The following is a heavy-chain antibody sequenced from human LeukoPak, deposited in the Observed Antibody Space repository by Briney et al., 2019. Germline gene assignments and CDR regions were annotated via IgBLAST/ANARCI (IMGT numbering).Heavy chain of an antibody. V-gene: IGHV4-59*01. CDR3: AREEQLDYFDY. CDR2: IYYSVST. J-gene: IGHJ4*02. D-gene: IGHD6-6*01. CDR1: GGSICSYY. Sequence: PSETLSLTCTVSGGSICSYYWSWIRQPPGKGLEWIGYIYYSVSTNYNPPLKSRVTISVDTSKNQFPLKLSSVTAADTAVYYCAREEQLDYFDYWGQGTLVTVSS.